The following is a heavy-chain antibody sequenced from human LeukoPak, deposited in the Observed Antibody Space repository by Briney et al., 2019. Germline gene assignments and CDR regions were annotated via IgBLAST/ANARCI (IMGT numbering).Heavy chain of an antibody. CDR1: GFTFSSHS. J-gene: IGHJ6*02. CDR3: ARNNGMDV. V-gene: IGHV3-23*01. Sequence: GGSLRLSCAASGFTFSSHSMNWVRQAPGKGLEWVSAISGSGGSTYYADSVKGRFTISRDNSKNTLYLQMNSLRAEDTALYHCARNNGMDVWGQGTTVIVSS. CDR2: ISGSGGST.